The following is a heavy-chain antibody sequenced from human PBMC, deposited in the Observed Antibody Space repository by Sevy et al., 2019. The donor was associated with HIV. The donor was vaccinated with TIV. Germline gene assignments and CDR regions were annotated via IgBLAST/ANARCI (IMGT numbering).Heavy chain of an antibody. CDR2: ISGSGISI. J-gene: IGHJ5*02. D-gene: IGHD6-19*01. V-gene: IGHV3-23*01. CDR1: GFTFSTYA. Sequence: GGSLRLSCAASGFTFSTYAMSWVRQAPGKGLEWVSGISGSGISIYYAGSVKGRFTISRSNSKNTLILQMNSLRAEDTAIYYCAKELPGYQYDSSGNLDTWGQGRLVTVSS. CDR3: AKELPGYQYDSSGNLDT.